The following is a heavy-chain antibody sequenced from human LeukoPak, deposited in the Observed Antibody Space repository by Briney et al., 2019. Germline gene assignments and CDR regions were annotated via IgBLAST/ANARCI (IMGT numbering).Heavy chain of an antibody. CDR2: IKQDGSEK. CDR1: GFTFSSYW. CDR3: ARGGRITMVRVLYYGMDV. D-gene: IGHD3-10*01. V-gene: IGHV3-7*01. J-gene: IGHJ6*02. Sequence: GGSLRLSCAASGFTFSSYWMSWVRQAPGKGLEWVANIKQDGSEKYYVDSVKGRFTISRDNAKNSLYLQMNSLRAEDTAVYYCARGGRITMVRVLYYGMDVWGQGTTVTVSS.